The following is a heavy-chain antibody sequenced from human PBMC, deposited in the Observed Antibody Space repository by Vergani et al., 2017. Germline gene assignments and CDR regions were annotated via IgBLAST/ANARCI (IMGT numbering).Heavy chain of an antibody. D-gene: IGHD3-3*01. Sequence: QLQLQESGPGLVKPSETLSLTCTVSGGSISSSSYYWGWIRQPPGKGLEWIGSIYYSGSTYYNPSLKSRVTISVDTSKNQFSLKLSSVTAADTAVYYCARGCLEWLVDYWGQGTLVTVSS. CDR3: ARGCLEWLVDY. CDR1: GGSISSSSYY. CDR2: IYYSGST. V-gene: IGHV4-39*07. J-gene: IGHJ4*02.